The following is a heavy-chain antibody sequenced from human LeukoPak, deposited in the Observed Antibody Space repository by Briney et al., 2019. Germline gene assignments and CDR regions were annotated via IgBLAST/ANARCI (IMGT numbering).Heavy chain of an antibody. V-gene: IGHV1-2*02. CDR1: GYAFTGYY. Sequence: ASVKVSCKASGYAFTGYYMHWVRQAPGQGLEWMGWINPNSGGTNYAQKFQGRVTMTRDTSISTAYMELSRLRSDGTAVYYCARELELRPYYGMDVWGQGTTVTVSS. D-gene: IGHD1-7*01. CDR2: INPNSGGT. J-gene: IGHJ6*02. CDR3: ARELELRPYYGMDV.